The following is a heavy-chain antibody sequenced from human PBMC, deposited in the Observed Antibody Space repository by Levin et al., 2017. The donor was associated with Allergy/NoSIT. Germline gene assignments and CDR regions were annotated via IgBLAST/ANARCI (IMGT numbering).Heavy chain of an antibody. J-gene: IGHJ6*02. CDR1: GGSFSDYN. D-gene: IGHD3-9*01. CDR2: INHSGST. V-gene: IGHV4-34*01. CDR3: ARVRVILTGYYRGSQASYYYGMDV. Sequence: TSETLSLTCAVYGGSFSDYNWSWIRQPPGKGLQWIGEINHSGSTNYTPSLKSRVTILVDTSKNQISLKLSSATAADTAVYYCARVRVILTGYYRGSQASYYYGMDVWGQGTTVTVSS.